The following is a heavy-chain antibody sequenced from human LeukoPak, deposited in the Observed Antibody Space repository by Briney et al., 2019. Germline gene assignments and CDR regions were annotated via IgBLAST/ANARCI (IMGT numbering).Heavy chain of an antibody. D-gene: IGHD1-14*01. CDR1: TFTFSNYW. Sequence: GSLRLSCAASTFTFSNYWMSWVRQAPGKGLEWVANIKQDGSEKYYVDSVKGRFTISRDNAKTSLYLQMNSLRAEDTAAYYCARDVLAAGATGTFDIWGQGTMVTVSS. J-gene: IGHJ3*02. CDR3: ARDVLAAGATGTFDI. V-gene: IGHV3-7*03. CDR2: IKQDGSEK.